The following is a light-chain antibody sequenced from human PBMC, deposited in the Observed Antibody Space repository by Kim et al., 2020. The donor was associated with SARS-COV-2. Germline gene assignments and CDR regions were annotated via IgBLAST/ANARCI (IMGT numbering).Light chain of an antibody. J-gene: IGKJ4*01. V-gene: IGKV4-1*01. CDR3: QQYYSTPLT. CDR1: QSVLYSSNNKNY. CDR2: WAS. Sequence: DIVMTQSPDSLAVSLGERATINCKSSQSVLYSSNNKNYLAWYQQKPGQPPKLLIYWASTRESGVPDRFSGSGSGTDFTLTISSLQAEDVAFYYCQQYYSTPLTFGGGTKLEIK.